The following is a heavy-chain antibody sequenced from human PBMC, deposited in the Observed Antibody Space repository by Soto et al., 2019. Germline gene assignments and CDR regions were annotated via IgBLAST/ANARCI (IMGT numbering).Heavy chain of an antibody. CDR3: ARGDTSDYSTATPADY. D-gene: IGHD3-22*01. Sequence: PGASLKISCSGSGYNFAFYWIGWVRQMPGKGLEWMGIIYPSDSDTRYSPSFQGQVTISADKSISTAYLHWNSLKASDTAMYVCARGDTSDYSTATPADYWGQGTLVTVSS. J-gene: IGHJ4*02. CDR1: GYNFAFYW. CDR2: IYPSDSDT. V-gene: IGHV5-51*01.